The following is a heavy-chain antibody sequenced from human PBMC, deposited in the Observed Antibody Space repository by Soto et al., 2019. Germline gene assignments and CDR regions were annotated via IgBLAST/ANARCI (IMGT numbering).Heavy chain of an antibody. V-gene: IGHV4-34*01. CDR1: GGSFSGYY. D-gene: IGHD1-7*01. Sequence: PSETLSLTCAVYGGSFSGYYWSWIRQPPGKGLEWIGEINHSGSTNYNPSLKSRVTISVDTSKNQFSLKLSSVTAADTAVYYCARGGGWNYSIFRYYYGMDVWGQGTTVTVS. J-gene: IGHJ6*02. CDR3: ARGGGWNYSIFRYYYGMDV. CDR2: INHSGST.